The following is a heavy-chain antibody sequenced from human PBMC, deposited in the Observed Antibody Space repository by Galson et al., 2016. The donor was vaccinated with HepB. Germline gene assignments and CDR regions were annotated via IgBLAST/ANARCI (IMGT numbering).Heavy chain of an antibody. CDR1: GFILSNYG. J-gene: IGHJ4*02. CDR2: ISSSGNSI. Sequence: SLRLSCAASGFILSNYGMNWVRQAPGKGLEWLAYISSSGNSIYYADSVKGRFTISRDKTKNSLGLQMDSLRDEDTAVYYCARRIRGVMDYWGQGALVSVSS. D-gene: IGHD3-10*01. CDR3: ARRIRGVMDY. V-gene: IGHV3-48*02.